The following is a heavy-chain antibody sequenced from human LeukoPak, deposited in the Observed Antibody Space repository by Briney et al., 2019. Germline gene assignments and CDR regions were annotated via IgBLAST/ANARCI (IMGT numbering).Heavy chain of an antibody. CDR2: ISASGTNI. D-gene: IGHD3-3*01. CDR1: GFTFSSYA. V-gene: IGHV3-23*01. CDR3: ARDWSRDFWSGYYRPNDY. J-gene: IGHJ4*02. Sequence: GGSLRLSCAASGFTFSSYAMSWVRQAPGKGLEWVSGISASGTNIYYADSVKGRFTISRDNPKNTLYLQMNSLRAEDTAVYYCARDWSRDFWSGYYRPNDYWGQGTLVTVSS.